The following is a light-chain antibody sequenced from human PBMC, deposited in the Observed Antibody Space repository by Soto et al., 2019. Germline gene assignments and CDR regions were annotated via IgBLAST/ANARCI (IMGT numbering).Light chain of an antibody. CDR2: DAS. CDR1: QDITRN. J-gene: IGKJ5*01. Sequence: DIQMTQSPSSLSASVGDRVTITCQASQDITRNLNWYQQKAGKAPKLLIYDASDLEPGVPSRFSGGGSGTDFTFTITSLEPKDIATYYCQQYDILPFTFGQGTRLDIK. V-gene: IGKV1-33*01. CDR3: QQYDILPFT.